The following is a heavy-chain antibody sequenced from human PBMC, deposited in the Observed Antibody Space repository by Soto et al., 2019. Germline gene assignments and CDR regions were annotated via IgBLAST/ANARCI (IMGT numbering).Heavy chain of an antibody. CDR2: ISSSSSYI. CDR3: ARAAAYDRSGYYYYFEY. J-gene: IGHJ4*01. D-gene: IGHD3-22*01. Sequence: GGSLRLSCAASGFAISDYYMIWVRQAPGKGLEWVSSISSSSSYIYYADSVKGRFTISRDNAKNSLYLQMNSLRAEDTAVYYCARAAAYDRSGYYYYFEYWGHGTQVTVSS. V-gene: IGHV3-21*01. CDR1: GFAISDYY.